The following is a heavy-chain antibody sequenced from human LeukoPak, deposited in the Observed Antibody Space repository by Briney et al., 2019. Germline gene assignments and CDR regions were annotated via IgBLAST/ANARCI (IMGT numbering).Heavy chain of an antibody. V-gene: IGHV4-34*01. Sequence: SETLSLTCAVYGGSFSGYYWSWIRQPPGKGLDWIGEINHSGSTNYNPSLKSRVTISVDTSKNQFSLKLSSVTAADTAVYYCARVRGTITMVRGVITYYYYGMDVWGQGTTVTVSS. CDR1: GGSFSGYY. J-gene: IGHJ6*02. D-gene: IGHD3-10*01. CDR3: ARVRGTITMVRGVITYYYYGMDV. CDR2: INHSGST.